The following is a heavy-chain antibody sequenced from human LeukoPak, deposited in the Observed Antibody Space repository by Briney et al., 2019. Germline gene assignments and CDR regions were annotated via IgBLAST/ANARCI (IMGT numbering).Heavy chain of an antibody. J-gene: IGHJ4*02. CDR1: GFYFSNYA. Sequence: GGSLRLSCAASGFYFSNYAMSWVRQARGKGLEWVSATVGGGSPNTYHADSVKGRFTISTDNSNNTLNLQMNSLRAEDTAVYYCAKDTGNYSDSSGYSFDYWGQGTLVTVSS. V-gene: IGHV3-23*01. CDR2: TVGGGSPNT. D-gene: IGHD3-22*01. CDR3: AKDTGNYSDSSGYSFDY.